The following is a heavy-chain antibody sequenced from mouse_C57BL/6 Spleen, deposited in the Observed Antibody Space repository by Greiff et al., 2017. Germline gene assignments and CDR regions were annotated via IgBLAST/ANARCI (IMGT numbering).Heavy chain of an antibody. Sequence: EVMLVESGEGLVKPGGSLKLSCAASGFTFSSYAMSWVRQTPEKRLEWVAYISSGGDYIYYADTVKGRFTISRDNARNTLYLQMSSLKSEDTAMYYCTREGDYDERPYAMDYWGQGTSVTVSS. D-gene: IGHD2-4*01. CDR1: GFTFSSYA. CDR3: TREGDYDERPYAMDY. CDR2: ISSGGDYI. V-gene: IGHV5-9-1*02. J-gene: IGHJ4*01.